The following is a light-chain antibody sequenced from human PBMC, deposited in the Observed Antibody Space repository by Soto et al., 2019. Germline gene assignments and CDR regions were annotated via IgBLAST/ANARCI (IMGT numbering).Light chain of an antibody. CDR2: DVS. CDR3: CSYAGSYTYV. J-gene: IGLJ1*01. CDR1: SSDVGGYNY. V-gene: IGLV2-11*01. Sequence: QSALTQPRSVSGSPGQSVTISCTGTSSDVGGYNYVSWYQQHPGKAPKLMIYDVSKGPSGVPDRFSGSKSGNTASLTISGLQAEEEADYYCCSYAGSYTYVFGTGTKLTVL.